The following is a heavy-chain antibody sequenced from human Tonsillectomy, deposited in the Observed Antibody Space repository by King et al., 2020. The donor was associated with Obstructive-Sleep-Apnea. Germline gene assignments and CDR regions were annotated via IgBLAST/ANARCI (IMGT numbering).Heavy chain of an antibody. Sequence: VQLVESGGGLVQPGGSLRLSCAASGFTFSDHYMDWVRQAPGKGLEWVGRIRNKANSYTTEYAASVKGRFTISRDDSKNSLYLQMNSLTTEDTAVYYCARTRTSGSYDFDYWGQGTLVTVSS. J-gene: IGHJ4*02. V-gene: IGHV3-72*01. CDR2: IRNKANSYTT. D-gene: IGHD1-26*01. CDR3: ARTRTSGSYDFDY. CDR1: GFTFSDHY.